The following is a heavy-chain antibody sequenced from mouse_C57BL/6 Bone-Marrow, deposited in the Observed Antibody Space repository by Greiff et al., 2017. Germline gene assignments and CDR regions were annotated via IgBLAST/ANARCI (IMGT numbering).Heavy chain of an antibody. V-gene: IGHV14-4*01. CDR1: GFNIKDDY. J-gene: IGHJ1*03. D-gene: IGHD2-2*01. CDR2: IDPENGDT. CDR3: TTVEWLRRGYFDV. Sequence: VQLQQSGAELVRPGASVKLSCTASGFNIKDDYMHWVKQRPEQGLEWIGWIDPENGDTEYASKFQGKATITADTSSNTAYLQLSSLTSKDTAVYYCTTVEWLRRGYFDVWGTGTTVTVSS.